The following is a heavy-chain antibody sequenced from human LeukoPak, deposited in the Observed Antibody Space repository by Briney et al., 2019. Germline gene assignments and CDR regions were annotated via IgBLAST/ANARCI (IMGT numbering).Heavy chain of an antibody. CDR2: INPNSGGT. J-gene: IGHJ4*02. D-gene: IGHD3-3*01. CDR3: ARVRDYDFWSGYFGFDY. CDR1: GYTFTGYY. V-gene: IGHV1-2*02. Sequence: ASVKVSCKASGYTFTGYYMHWVRQAPGQGLEWMGWINPNSGGTNYAQKFQGRVTMTRDTSISTAYMELSRLRSDDTAVYYCARVRDYDFWSGYFGFDYWGQGTLVTVSS.